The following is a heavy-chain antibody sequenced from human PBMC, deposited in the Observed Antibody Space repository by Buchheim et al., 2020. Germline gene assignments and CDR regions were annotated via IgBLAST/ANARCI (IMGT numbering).Heavy chain of an antibody. V-gene: IGHV5-10-1*01. J-gene: IGHJ5*02. CDR2: IDPSDSYT. CDR1: GYSFTNSW. D-gene: IGHD6-19*01. Sequence: EVQLVQSGAEVKKPGESLRISCKGSGYSFTNSWINWVRQMPGKGLEWMGRIDPSDSYTYYSPSFQGHVTISADKSIGTAYLQWISLEASDTAIYYCARQVAVAGWFDPWGQGTL. CDR3: ARQVAVAGWFDP.